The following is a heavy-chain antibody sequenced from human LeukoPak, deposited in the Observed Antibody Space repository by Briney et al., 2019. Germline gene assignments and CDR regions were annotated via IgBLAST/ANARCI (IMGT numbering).Heavy chain of an antibody. Sequence: PSETLSLTCTVSGGSISSYYWSWIRQPAGKGLEWIGRIYTSGSTNYNPSLKSRVTISVDTSKNQFSLKLSSVTAADTAVYYCARAAPGIAAAGTNWYFDLWGRGTLVTVSS. CDR1: GGSISSYY. V-gene: IGHV4-4*07. D-gene: IGHD6-13*01. CDR2: IYTSGST. CDR3: ARAAPGIAAAGTNWYFDL. J-gene: IGHJ2*01.